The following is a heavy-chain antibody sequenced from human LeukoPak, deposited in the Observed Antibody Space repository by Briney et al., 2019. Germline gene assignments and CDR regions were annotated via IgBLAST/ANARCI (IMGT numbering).Heavy chain of an antibody. CDR1: GFSFTNLA. V-gene: IGHV3-23*01. CDR3: ARGGAYDYRVLDV. Sequence: GGSLRLSCAASGFSFTNLAMSGVSQAPGEGLQWVSTISDTAGTTFYADSVRGRFTISRDVSNNTLYLQMGGLRADDTAVYYCARGGAYDYRVLDVWGHGNPVTVSS. D-gene: IGHD4/OR15-4a*01. CDR2: ISDTAGTT. J-gene: IGHJ6*02.